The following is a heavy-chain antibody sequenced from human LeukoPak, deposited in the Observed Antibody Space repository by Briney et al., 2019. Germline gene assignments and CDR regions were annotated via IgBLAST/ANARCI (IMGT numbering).Heavy chain of an antibody. CDR1: GFTFSSYG. Sequence: GGTLRLSCAASGFTFSSYGMSWVRQAPGKGLEWVSAISGSGGSTYYADSVKGRFTLSRDNSKNTLYLQMNSLRAEDTAVYYCAKDGKRYFDWLLYGCYFDSWGQGTLVTVSS. J-gene: IGHJ4*02. V-gene: IGHV3-23*01. CDR2: ISGSGGST. D-gene: IGHD3-9*01. CDR3: AKDGKRYFDWLLYGCYFDS.